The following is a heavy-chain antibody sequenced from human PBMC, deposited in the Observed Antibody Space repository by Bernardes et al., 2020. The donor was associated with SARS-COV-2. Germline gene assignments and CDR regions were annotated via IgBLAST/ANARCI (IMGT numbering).Heavy chain of an antibody. Sequence: SETLSLTCTVSAGSVRSDFYHWTWIRQHPGQGLEWIGSMYYSGTTDYNPSLKSRVTISLDTSKNQFSLKLTSVTAADTAVYYCARDSTTKPRIFDQWGQGALVTVSS. V-gene: IGHV4-31*03. D-gene: IGHD1-1*01. CDR1: AGSVRSDFYH. J-gene: IGHJ4*02. CDR3: ARDSTTKPRIFDQ. CDR2: MYYSGTT.